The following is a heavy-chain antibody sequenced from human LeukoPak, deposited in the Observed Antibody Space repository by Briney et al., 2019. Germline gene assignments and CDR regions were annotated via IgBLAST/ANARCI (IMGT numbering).Heavy chain of an antibody. CDR2: IYYSGST. Sequence: SETLSLTCAVYGGSFSGYYWSWIRQPPGKGLEWIGYIYYSGSTNYNPSLKSRVTISVDTSKNQFSLKLSSVTAADTAVYYRARALRSSTSLAGYWGQGTLVTVSS. J-gene: IGHJ4*02. D-gene: IGHD2-2*01. CDR1: GGSFSGYY. CDR3: ARALRSSTSLAGY. V-gene: IGHV4-59*01.